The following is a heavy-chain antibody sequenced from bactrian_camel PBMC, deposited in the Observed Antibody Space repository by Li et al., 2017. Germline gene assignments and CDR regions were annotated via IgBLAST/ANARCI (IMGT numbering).Heavy chain of an antibody. V-gene: IGHV3S1*01. D-gene: IGHD1*01. J-gene: IGHJ4*01. CDR2: ILTGYNGLP. Sequence: HVQLVESGGASVERGGSLTLSCSITGRSGGRHWVAWFRQAPCKEREGVTAILTGYNGLPHYADSVKGRFTISHDRATRMLYLQMDSVKSEDTATYYCAAETSLYQCSEAVRARSVSMGTWGRGTQVTVS. CDR1: GRSGGRHW. CDR3: AAETSLYQCSEAVRARSVSMGT.